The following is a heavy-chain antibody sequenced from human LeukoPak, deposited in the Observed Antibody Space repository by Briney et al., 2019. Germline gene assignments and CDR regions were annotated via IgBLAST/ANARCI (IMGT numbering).Heavy chain of an antibody. CDR2: INPNSGGT. Sequence: ASVKVSCKASGYTFTGYYMHWVRQAPGQGLEWMGWINPNSGGTNHAQKFQGRVTMTRDTSISTAYMELSRLRSDDTAVYYCARAGYCSGGSCYSSFLLPYYYGMDVWGQGTTVTVSS. CDR1: GYTFTGYY. J-gene: IGHJ6*02. V-gene: IGHV1-2*02. D-gene: IGHD2-15*01. CDR3: ARAGYCSGGSCYSSFLLPYYYGMDV.